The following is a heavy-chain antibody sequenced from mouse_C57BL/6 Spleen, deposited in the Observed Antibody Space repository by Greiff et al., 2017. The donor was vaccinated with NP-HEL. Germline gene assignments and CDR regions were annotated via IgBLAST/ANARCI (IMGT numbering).Heavy chain of an antibody. Sequence: DVKLVESGGGLVKPGGSLKLSCAASGFTFSDYGMHWVRQAPEKGLEWVAYISSGSSTIYYADTVKGRFTISRDNAKNTLFLQMTSLRSEDTAMYYCARNYDYPSAWFAYWGQGTLVTVSA. D-gene: IGHD2-4*01. CDR3: ARNYDYPSAWFAY. J-gene: IGHJ3*01. V-gene: IGHV5-17*01. CDR2: ISSGSSTI. CDR1: GFTFSDYG.